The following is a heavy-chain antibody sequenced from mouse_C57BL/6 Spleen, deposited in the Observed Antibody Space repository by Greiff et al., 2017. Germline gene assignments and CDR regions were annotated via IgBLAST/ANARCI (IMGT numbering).Heavy chain of an antibody. CDR2: IRNKANGYTT. CDR1: GFTFTDYY. J-gene: IGHJ2*01. CDR3: ARWGDYGDFDY. D-gene: IGHD2-4*01. V-gene: IGHV7-3*01. Sequence: EVKVEESGGGLVQPGGSLSLSCAASGFTFTDYYMSWVRQPPGKALEWLGFIRNKANGYTTEYSASVKGRFTISRDNSQSILYLQMNALRAEDSATYYCARWGDYGDFDYWGQGTTLTVSS.